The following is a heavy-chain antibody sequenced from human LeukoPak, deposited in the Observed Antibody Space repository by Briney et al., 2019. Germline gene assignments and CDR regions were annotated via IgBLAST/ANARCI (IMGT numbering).Heavy chain of an antibody. CDR2: IYSDGST. J-gene: IGHJ4*02. D-gene: IGHD1-26*01. CDR1: GFTVSSNY. V-gene: IGHV3-53*01. CDR3: AKHSSHYWYFDY. Sequence: PGGSLRLSCAASGFTVSSNYMSWVRQAPGKGLEWVSVIYSDGSTYYADSVKGRFTISRDDSKNSLFLQMNSLRAEDTAVYYCAKHSSHYWYFDYWGQGTLVTVSS.